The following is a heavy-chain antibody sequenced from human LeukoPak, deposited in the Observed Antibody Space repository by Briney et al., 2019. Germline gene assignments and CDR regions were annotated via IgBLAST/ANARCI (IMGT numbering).Heavy chain of an antibody. Sequence: SETLSLTCAVSGGSFSGYYWSWIRQPPGKGLEWIGEINHSGSTNYNPSLKSRVTISVDTSKNQFSLKLSSVTAADTAVYYCARGLGYCSSTSCYAYRSYYYYGMDVWGQGTTVTVSS. D-gene: IGHD2-2*01. CDR3: ARGLGYCSSTSCYAYRSYYYYGMDV. CDR2: INHSGST. J-gene: IGHJ6*02. CDR1: GGSFSGYY. V-gene: IGHV4-34*01.